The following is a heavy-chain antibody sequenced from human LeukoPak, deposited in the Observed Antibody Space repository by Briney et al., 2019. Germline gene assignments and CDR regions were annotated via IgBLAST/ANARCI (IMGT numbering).Heavy chain of an antibody. J-gene: IGHJ4*02. CDR2: IKQDGSHT. D-gene: IGHD5-24*01. CDR3: ANLWEMGY. Sequence: PGGSLRLSCATSGFTFSDYWMAWVRQAPGKGLEWVANIKQDGSHTYYVDSARGRFIISRDNAKSSLFLQMHSLRVEDTAVYYCANLWEMGYWGQGTLLTVSS. V-gene: IGHV3-7*01. CDR1: GFTFSDYW.